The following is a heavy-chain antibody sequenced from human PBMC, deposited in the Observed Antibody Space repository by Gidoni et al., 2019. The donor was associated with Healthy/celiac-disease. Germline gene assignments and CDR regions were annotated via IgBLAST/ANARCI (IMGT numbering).Heavy chain of an antibody. CDR2: IYYSGST. V-gene: IGHV4-39*01. D-gene: IGHD3-10*01. CDR3: ARHKVDYYGSGSYYLDY. Sequence: PGLVKPSETLSLTCTVSGGSISSSSYYWGWIRQPPGKGLEWIGSIYYSGSTYYNPSLKSRVTISVDTSKNQFSLKLSSVTAADTAVYYCARHKVDYYGSGSYYLDYWGQGTLVTVSS. J-gene: IGHJ4*02. CDR1: GGSISSSSYY.